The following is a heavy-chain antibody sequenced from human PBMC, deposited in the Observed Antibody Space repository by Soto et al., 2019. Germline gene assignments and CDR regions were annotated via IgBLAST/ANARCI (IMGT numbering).Heavy chain of an antibody. V-gene: IGHV3-64D*06. D-gene: IGHD3-3*01. Sequence: GGSVRLSCSASGFSFSDSAMHWFRQAPGKRLEYVSAISTNGRSTYYADSVKGRFTISRDNSKNTVHLQMSSLRAEDTAVYYCLRDIFGVVIFDSWGQGTPVTVSS. CDR2: ISTNGRST. CDR1: GFSFSDSA. J-gene: IGHJ4*02. CDR3: LRDIFGVVIFDS.